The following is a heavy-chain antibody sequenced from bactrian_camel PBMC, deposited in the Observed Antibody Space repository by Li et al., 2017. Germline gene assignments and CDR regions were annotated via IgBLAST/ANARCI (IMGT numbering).Heavy chain of an antibody. V-gene: IGHV3S26*01. CDR1: GISSYRFSSYC. Sequence: VQLVESGGGSVQAGGSLRLSCAVAGISSYRFSSYCMGWFRQAPGKGREGVAVINRRGTTRYADFVSGRFTISKVNAEKTLYLQMSNLKPEDTAMYFCAAQYTGISGCYSTSLDPATFDYWGQGTQVTVS. D-gene: IGHD1*01. CDR3: AAQYTGISGCYSTSLDPATFDY. J-gene: IGHJ4*01. CDR2: INRRGTT.